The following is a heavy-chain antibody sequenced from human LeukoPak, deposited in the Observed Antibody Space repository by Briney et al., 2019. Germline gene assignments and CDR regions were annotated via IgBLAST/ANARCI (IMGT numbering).Heavy chain of an antibody. J-gene: IGHJ4*02. D-gene: IGHD3-3*01. CDR3: ARVLLDYDFWSGYYGPFDY. CDR2: ISSSGSTI. V-gene: IGHV3-48*03. CDR1: GFTFSSYE. Sequence: GGSLRLSCAASGFTFSSYEMNWVRQAPGKGLEWVSYISSSGSTIYYADSVKGRFTISRDNAKNSLYLQMNSLRAADTAVYYCARVLLDYDFWSGYYGPFDYWGQGTLVTVSS.